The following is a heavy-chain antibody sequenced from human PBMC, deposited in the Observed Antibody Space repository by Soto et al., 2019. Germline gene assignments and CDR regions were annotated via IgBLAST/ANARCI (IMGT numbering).Heavy chain of an antibody. J-gene: IGHJ4*02. V-gene: IGHV3-48*02. CDR3: ARVGGATMATMYFDP. D-gene: IGHD5-12*01. CDR1: GLTLTGYS. Sequence: EVQLVESGGGLIQPGGSLRLACAVSGLTLTGYSMNWVRQAPGKGLEWVSFINSGSSTIFYADSVKGRFTISRDNAKSSLYLEMNSLRDEDTAVYYCARVGGATMATMYFDPWGQGTLVTVSS. CDR2: INSGSSTI.